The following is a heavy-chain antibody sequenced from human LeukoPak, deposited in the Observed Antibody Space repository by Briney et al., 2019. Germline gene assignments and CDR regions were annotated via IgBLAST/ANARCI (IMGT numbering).Heavy chain of an antibody. CDR2: INPSGGST. CDR3: ASGTPGIGSGSSLLDY. V-gene: IGHV1-46*04. D-gene: IGHD3-10*01. Sequence: ASVKVSCKASGYTFTSYYMHWVRQAPGQGLEWMGIINPSGGSTSYAQKLQGRVTMTRDTSTSTVYMELSSLRSEDTAVYYCASGTPGIGSGSSLLDYWGQGTLVTVSS. J-gene: IGHJ4*02. CDR1: GYTFTSYY.